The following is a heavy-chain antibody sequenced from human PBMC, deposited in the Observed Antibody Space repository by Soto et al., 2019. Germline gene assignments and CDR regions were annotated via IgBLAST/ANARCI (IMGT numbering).Heavy chain of an antibody. CDR2: INAGNGNT. D-gene: IGHD2-21*02. J-gene: IGHJ4*02. CDR1: GYTFTSYA. CDR3: AMSIGVVTALDD. V-gene: IGHV1-3*05. Sequence: QVQLVQSGAEEKKPGASVKVSCKASGYTFTSYAMHWVLQAPGQRLEWMGWINAGNGNTKYSQKFQGRVTITRDTSASTAYMELSSLRSEDTAVYYCAMSIGVVTALDDWGKGTLVTVSS.